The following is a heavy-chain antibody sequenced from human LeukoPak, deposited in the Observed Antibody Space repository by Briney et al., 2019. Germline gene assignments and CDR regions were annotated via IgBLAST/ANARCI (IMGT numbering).Heavy chain of an antibody. V-gene: IGHV4-59*01. J-gene: IGHJ4*02. D-gene: IGHD4-23*01. CDR1: GGSISSYY. Sequence: SETLSLTCTVSGGSISSYYWSWLRQPPGKGLEWIGYIYYSGSTNYNPSLKSRVTISVDTSKNQFSLKLSSVTAADTAVYYCARAGGNLPYWGQGTLVTVSS. CDR2: IYYSGST. CDR3: ARAGGNLPY.